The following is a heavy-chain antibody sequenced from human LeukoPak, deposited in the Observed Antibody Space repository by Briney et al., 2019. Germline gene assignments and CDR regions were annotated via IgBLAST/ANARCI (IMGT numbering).Heavy chain of an antibody. CDR2: ISSSSSYI. J-gene: IGHJ4*02. CDR3: ARDSGSYSPEIDY. D-gene: IGHD1-26*01. Sequence: GGSLRLSCAASGFTSSSYSMNWVRQAPGKGLEWVSSISSSSSYIYYADSVKGRFTISRDNAKNSLYLQMNSLRAEDTAVYYCARDSGSYSPEIDYWGQGTLVTVSS. CDR1: GFTSSSYS. V-gene: IGHV3-21*01.